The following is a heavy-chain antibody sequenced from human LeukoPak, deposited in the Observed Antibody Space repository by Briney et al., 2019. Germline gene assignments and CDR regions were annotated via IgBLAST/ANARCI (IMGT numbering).Heavy chain of an antibody. CDR1: GYTFTGYH. J-gene: IGHJ4*02. CDR3: ARVIAVAGSFYFDS. CDR2: INLSGGTT. Sequence: GASVKVSCKASGYTFTGYHMHWVRQAPGQGLEWMGVINLSGGTTTYAQKFQGRLTLTRETSTTTMYMELSSLRSEDTAVYYCARVIAVAGSFYFDSWGQGTLVTVSS. V-gene: IGHV1-46*01. D-gene: IGHD6-19*01.